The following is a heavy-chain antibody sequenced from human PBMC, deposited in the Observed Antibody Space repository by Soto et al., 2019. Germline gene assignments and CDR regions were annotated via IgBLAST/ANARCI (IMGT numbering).Heavy chain of an antibody. J-gene: IGHJ5*02. CDR3: ARGPLIAAAGFPRNNWFDP. Sequence: QVQLVQSGAEVKKPGASVKVSCKASGYTFTGYYMHWVRQAPGQGLEWMGWINPNSGGTNYAQKFQGWVTMTRDTSISTAYMELSRLRSDDTAMYYCARGPLIAAAGFPRNNWFDPWGQGTLVTVSS. CDR2: INPNSGGT. CDR1: GYTFTGYY. V-gene: IGHV1-2*04. D-gene: IGHD6-13*01.